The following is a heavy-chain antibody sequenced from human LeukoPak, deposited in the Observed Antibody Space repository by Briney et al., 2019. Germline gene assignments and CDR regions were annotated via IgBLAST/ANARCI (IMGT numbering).Heavy chain of an antibody. J-gene: IGHJ4*02. CDR2: IRRKAHGGKT. Sequence: GGSLRLSCTTSGFTFGDYAMSWVRQAPGKGLEWVSFIRRKAHGGKTEYAASVKGRFSSSRDDSKSIASLQMNSLKTEDTAVYFCTRVTYYYDNSGYFHFDSWGQGSLVTVSS. D-gene: IGHD3-22*01. CDR3: TRVTYYYDNSGYFHFDS. V-gene: IGHV3-49*04. CDR1: GFTFGDYA.